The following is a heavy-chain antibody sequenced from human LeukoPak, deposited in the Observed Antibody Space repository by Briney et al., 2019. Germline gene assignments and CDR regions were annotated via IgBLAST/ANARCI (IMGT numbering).Heavy chain of an antibody. CDR3: TKGAQWLYSSTDY. CDR1: GFTFSSYA. V-gene: IGHV3-23*01. D-gene: IGHD6-19*01. Sequence: GGSLRLSCAASGFTFSSYAMSWVRQAPGKGLEWVSAISGSGGSTYYADSVKGRFTIPRDNSKNTLSLQMNSLRAEDTAVYYCTKGAQWLYSSTDYWGQGTLVTVSS. CDR2: ISGSGGST. J-gene: IGHJ4*02.